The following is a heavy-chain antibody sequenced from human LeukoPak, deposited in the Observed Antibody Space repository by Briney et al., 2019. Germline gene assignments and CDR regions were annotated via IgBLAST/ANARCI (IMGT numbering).Heavy chain of an antibody. J-gene: IGHJ5*02. Sequence: ASVKVSCKASGYTFTGYYMHWVRQAPGQGLEWMGRINPNSGGTNYAQKFQGRVTMTRDTTISTAYMELSRLRSDDTAVYYCARDGGMVRGSHGPWGQGTLVTVSS. CDR3: ARDGGMVRGSHGP. V-gene: IGHV1-2*06. CDR1: GYTFTGYY. CDR2: INPNSGGT. D-gene: IGHD3-10*01.